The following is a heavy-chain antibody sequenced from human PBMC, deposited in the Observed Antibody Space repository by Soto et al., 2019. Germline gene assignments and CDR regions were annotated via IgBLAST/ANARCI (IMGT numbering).Heavy chain of an antibody. CDR3: AKGGYIYGLDP. Sequence: RSLRLSCAASGFPFNTYAMSWVRQAPGKGPEWVSAISESGDNAFYADSVQGRFTISRDNSYNILYLQMNSLRAEDTALYFCAKGGYIYGLDPWCQGTLLSV. J-gene: IGHJ5*02. CDR2: ISESGDNA. D-gene: IGHD5-18*01. V-gene: IGHV3-23*01. CDR1: GFPFNTYA.